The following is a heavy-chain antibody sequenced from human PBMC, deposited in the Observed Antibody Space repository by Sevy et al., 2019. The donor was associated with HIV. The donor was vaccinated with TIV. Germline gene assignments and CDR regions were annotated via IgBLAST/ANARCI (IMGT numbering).Heavy chain of an antibody. CDR3: ARGKSGYGYALNY. D-gene: IGHD5-18*01. J-gene: IGHJ4*02. CDR1: GFTVNSNC. Sequence: GGSLRLSCAASGFTVNSNCMTWVRQAPGKGLEGVSVIHSDDTTYHADCVKDRFTISRDNFKNTLYLHMSSLRAEDTAVYYCARGKSGYGYALNYWGQGTLVTVSS. V-gene: IGHV3-66*01. CDR2: IHSDDTT.